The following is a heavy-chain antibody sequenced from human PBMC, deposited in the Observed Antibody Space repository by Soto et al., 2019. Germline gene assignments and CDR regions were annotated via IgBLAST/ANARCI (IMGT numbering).Heavy chain of an antibody. V-gene: IGHV3-23*05. J-gene: IGHJ5*02. D-gene: IGHD4-4*01. CDR1: GFTFISYA. CDR3: ARQVTGHPNWFDR. Sequence: GGSLRLSCSASGFTFISYAMNWVRQAPGKGLEWVSTIHTSDTKTYYADSVKGRFTISRDNSKSTLYLQMNSLRAEDTAIYYCARQVTGHPNWFDRWGQGTLVTVSS. CDR2: IHTSDTKT.